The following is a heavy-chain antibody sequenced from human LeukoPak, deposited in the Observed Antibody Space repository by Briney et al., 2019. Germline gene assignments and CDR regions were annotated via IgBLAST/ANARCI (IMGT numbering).Heavy chain of an antibody. D-gene: IGHD2-2*01. J-gene: IGHJ5*02. CDR3: ARVSTDWFDP. CDR2: IYHSGST. Sequence: PSETLSLTCTVSGGSISSGGYYWSWIRQPPGKGLEWIGYIYHSGSTYYNPSLKSRVTISVDRSKNQFSLKLSSVTAADTAVYYCARVSTDWFDPWGQGTLVIVSS. CDR1: GGSISSGGYY. V-gene: IGHV4-30-2*01.